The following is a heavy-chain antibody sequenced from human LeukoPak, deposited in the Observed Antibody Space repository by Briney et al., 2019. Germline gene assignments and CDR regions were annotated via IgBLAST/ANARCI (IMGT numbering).Heavy chain of an antibody. V-gene: IGHV3-7*03. CDR2: INHNGNVN. D-gene: IGHD6-19*01. Sequence: PGGSLRLSCAASGFTFSSYWMDWARQAPGKGLEWVASINHNGNVNYYVDSVKGRFTISRDNAKNSLYLQMSNLRAEDTAVYFCARVAVAGTGMWGQGTLVTVSS. CDR3: ARVAVAGTGM. J-gene: IGHJ4*02. CDR1: GFTFSSYW.